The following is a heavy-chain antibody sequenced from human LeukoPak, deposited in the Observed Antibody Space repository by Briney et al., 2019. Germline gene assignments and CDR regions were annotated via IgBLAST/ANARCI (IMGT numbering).Heavy chain of an antibody. CDR1: GYTFTSYD. CDR2: MNPNSGNT. CDR3: ARDAEANYDFWSGYYMGQYYYYYMGV. Sequence: ASVKVSCKASGYTFTSYDINWVRQATGQGLEWMGWMNPNSGNTGYAQKFQGRVTMTRNTSISTAYMELSSLRSEDTAVYYCARDAEANYDFWSGYYMGQYYYYYMGVWGKGTTVTVSS. D-gene: IGHD3-3*01. V-gene: IGHV1-8*01. J-gene: IGHJ6*03.